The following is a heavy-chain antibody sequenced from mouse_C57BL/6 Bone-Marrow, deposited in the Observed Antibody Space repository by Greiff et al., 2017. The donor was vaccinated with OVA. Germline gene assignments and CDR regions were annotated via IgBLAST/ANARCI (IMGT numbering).Heavy chain of an antibody. Sequence: QVQLQQPGAELVKPGASVKVSCKASGYSFTSYYIHWVKQRPGQGLEWIGWIYPGSGNTKYNEKFKGKATLTADTSSSTAYMQLSSLTSEDSAVYYCARIPSTSTYWGQGTTLTVSS. CDR3: ARIPSTSTY. V-gene: IGHV1-66*01. CDR1: GYSFTSYY. CDR2: IYPGSGNT. J-gene: IGHJ2*01. D-gene: IGHD2-10*02.